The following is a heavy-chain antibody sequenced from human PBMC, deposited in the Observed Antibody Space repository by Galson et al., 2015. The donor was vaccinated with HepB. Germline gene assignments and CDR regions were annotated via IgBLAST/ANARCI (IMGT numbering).Heavy chain of an antibody. D-gene: IGHD3-16*02. J-gene: IGHJ6*02. CDR2: ISYDGSNK. V-gene: IGHV3-30*04. CDR3: ARDPSIMITFGGVIVIYPSDGMDV. CDR1: GFTFSSYA. Sequence: SLRLSCAASGFTFSSYAMHWVRQAPGKGLEWVAVISYDGSNKYYADSVKGRFTISRDNSKNTLYLQMNSLRAEDTAVYYCARDPSIMITFGGVIVIYPSDGMDVWGQGTTVTVSS.